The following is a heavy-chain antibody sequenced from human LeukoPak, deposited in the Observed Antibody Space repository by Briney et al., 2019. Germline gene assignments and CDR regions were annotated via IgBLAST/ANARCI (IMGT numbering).Heavy chain of an antibody. D-gene: IGHD6-13*01. CDR3: ARGIAAPGGRWFDP. CDR2: INPNSGGT. V-gene: IGHV1-2*02. Sequence: GASVKVSCKASGYTFTDYYMHWVRQAPGQGLEWMGWINPNSGGTNYAQQFQGRVTMTRDTFISTTYMELSNLRSDDTAVYYCARGIAAPGGRWFDPWGQGTLVTVSS. CDR1: GYTFTDYY. J-gene: IGHJ5*02.